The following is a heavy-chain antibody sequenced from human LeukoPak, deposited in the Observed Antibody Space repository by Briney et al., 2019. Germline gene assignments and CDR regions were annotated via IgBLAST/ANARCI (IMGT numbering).Heavy chain of an antibody. CDR3: ARGYCSSTSCYAPSYYYYYMDV. CDR2: IIPIFGTA. J-gene: IGHJ6*03. CDR1: GYTFTDYA. V-gene: IGHV1-69*06. D-gene: IGHD2-2*01. Sequence: SVKVSCKASGYTFTDYAINWVRQAPGQGLEWMGGIIPIFGTANYAQKFQGRVTITADKSTSTAYMELSSLRSEDTAVYYCARGYCSSTSCYAPSYYYYYMDVWGKGTTVTVSS.